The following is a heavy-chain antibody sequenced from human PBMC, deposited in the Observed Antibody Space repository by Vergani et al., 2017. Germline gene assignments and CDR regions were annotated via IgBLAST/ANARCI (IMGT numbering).Heavy chain of an antibody. Sequence: QVQLVESGGGLVKPGGSLRLSCAASGFTFSDYYMRWIRQAPGKGLVWVSYISSSGSTIYYADSVKGRFTISRDNAKNSLYLQMNSLRAEDTAVYYCARDLRYYDILTGYFFFPYSLDYWGQGTLVTVSS. CDR1: GFTFSDYY. V-gene: IGHV3-11*01. D-gene: IGHD3-9*01. J-gene: IGHJ4*02. CDR2: ISSSGSTI. CDR3: ARDLRYYDILTGYFFFPYSLDY.